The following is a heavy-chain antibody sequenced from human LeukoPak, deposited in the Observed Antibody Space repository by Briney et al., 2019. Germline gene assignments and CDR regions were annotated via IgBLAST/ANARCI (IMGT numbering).Heavy chain of an antibody. J-gene: IGHJ4*02. CDR2: ISYSGST. V-gene: IGHV4-59*01. CDR1: GGSITGYY. CDR3: ARDRVGPEGSFDY. D-gene: IGHD1-26*01. Sequence: PSETLSLTCTVSGGSITGYYWSWIRQPPGKGLEWIGYISYSGSTNSIPSLKSRVTMSVDTSKNQFSLKLSSVTAADTAVYYCARDRVGPEGSFDYWGQGTLATVSS.